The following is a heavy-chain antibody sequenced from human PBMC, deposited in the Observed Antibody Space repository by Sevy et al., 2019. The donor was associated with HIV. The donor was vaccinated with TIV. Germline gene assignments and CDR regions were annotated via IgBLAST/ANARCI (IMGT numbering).Heavy chain of an antibody. Sequence: ASVKVSCQASGYSFTGYYIHWVRQAPGQGLEWMGWINPNSGGTNYTQKFQGRVTMTRDTSISTAYMELNSLRFDDTAVYYCVRGEYYYGSGYYYYFDYWGQGTLVTVSS. CDR2: INPNSGGT. D-gene: IGHD3-10*01. CDR1: GYSFTGYY. CDR3: VRGEYYYGSGYYYYFDY. V-gene: IGHV1-2*02. J-gene: IGHJ4*02.